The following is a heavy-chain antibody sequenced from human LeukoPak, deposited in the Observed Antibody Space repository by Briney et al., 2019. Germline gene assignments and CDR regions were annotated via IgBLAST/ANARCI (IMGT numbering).Heavy chain of an antibody. CDR1: GSSFTSYW. CDR2: IYPGDSDT. V-gene: IGHV5-51*01. CDR3: ARIGSTVVHAFDI. Sequence: GASLKISYEGSGSSFTSYWIGWVRPMPGKGLEWMGIIYPGDSDTRYSPSFQGQVTISADKSISTAYLQWSSLKASETGRYYCARIGSTVVHAFDIWGQGTMVTVSS. J-gene: IGHJ3*02. D-gene: IGHD4-23*01.